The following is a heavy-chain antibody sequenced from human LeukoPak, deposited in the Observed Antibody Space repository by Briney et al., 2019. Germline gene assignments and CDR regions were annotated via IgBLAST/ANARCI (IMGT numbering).Heavy chain of an antibody. J-gene: IGHJ3*01. CDR2: IPDSGST. CDR1: DGFISTYY. CDR3: ARSDGSIREAFDF. D-gene: IGHD3-10*01. V-gene: IGHV4-59*01. Sequence: PSSPLSLTCTVSDGFISTYYWNWIRMPPENGQEWIGYIPDSGSTNYNPSFNSRVTISVDTSNNPFYLRWSSLTASDTAVYYCARSDGSIREAFDFWCQGTRVTVSS.